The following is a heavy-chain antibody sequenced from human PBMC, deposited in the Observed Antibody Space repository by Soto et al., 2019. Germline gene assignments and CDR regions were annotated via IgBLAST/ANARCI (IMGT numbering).Heavy chain of an antibody. J-gene: IGHJ4*02. CDR1: GGSISSSSYY. Sequence: SETLSLTCTVSGGSISSSSYYWGWIRQPPGKGLEWIVSIYYSGSTYYNPSLKSRVTISVDTSKNQFSLKLSSVTAADTAVYYCARSGGYYLNYFDYWGQGTLVTVSS. CDR2: IYYSGST. D-gene: IGHD3-22*01. V-gene: IGHV4-39*01. CDR3: ARSGGYYLNYFDY.